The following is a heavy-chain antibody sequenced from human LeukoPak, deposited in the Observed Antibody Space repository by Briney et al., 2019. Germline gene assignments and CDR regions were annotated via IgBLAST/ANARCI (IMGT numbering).Heavy chain of an antibody. CDR3: ARGPPGIIGGYFDY. CDR1: GGTFSSYA. CDR2: IIPIFGTA. D-gene: IGHD3-3*02. Sequence: ASVKVSCKASGGTFSSYAISWVRQAPGQGLEWMGGIIPIFGTANYAQKFQGRVTITADESTSTAYMELSSLRSEDTAVYYCARGPPGIIGGYFDYWGQGTLVTVSS. V-gene: IGHV1-69*13. J-gene: IGHJ4*02.